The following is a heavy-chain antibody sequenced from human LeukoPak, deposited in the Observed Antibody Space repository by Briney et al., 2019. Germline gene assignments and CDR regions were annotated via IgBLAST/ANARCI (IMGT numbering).Heavy chain of an antibody. CDR3: ARGGGSSSYFDY. CDR1: GGSISSGSYY. V-gene: IGHV4-61*02. J-gene: IGHJ4*02. Sequence: PSQTLSLTCTVSGGSISSGSYYWSWIRQPAGKGLEWIGRIYTSGSTNYNPSLKSRVTISVDTSKNQFSLKLSSVTAADTAVYYCARGGGSSSYFDYWGQGTLVTVSS. CDR2: IYTSGST. D-gene: IGHD6-6*01.